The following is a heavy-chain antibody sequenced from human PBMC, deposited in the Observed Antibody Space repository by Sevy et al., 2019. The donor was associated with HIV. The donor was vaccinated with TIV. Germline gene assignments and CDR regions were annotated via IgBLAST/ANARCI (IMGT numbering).Heavy chain of an antibody. J-gene: IGHJ6*02. V-gene: IGHV3-23*01. CDR2: ISGSGGTT. Sequence: GGSLRLSCAASGFTFSNYAMNWVRQAPGKGLEWVSSISGSGGTTYYADSVEGRFTISRDNSKKTVYLQMNSLRAEDTAVYYCAKGDRSFYGIDVWGQGTTVTVSS. CDR1: GFTFSNYA. D-gene: IGHD2-15*01. CDR3: AKGDRSFYGIDV.